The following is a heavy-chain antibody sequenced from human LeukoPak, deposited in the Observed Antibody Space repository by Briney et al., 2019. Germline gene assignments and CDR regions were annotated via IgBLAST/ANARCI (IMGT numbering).Heavy chain of an antibody. CDR1: GYTFTAYY. CDR2: VNPNSGAT. Sequence: GASVKVSCKASGYTFTAYYIHWVRQAPGHGLEWMGWVNPNSGATKYGQKFQGRVTMTRDTSTGTAYMYLSRLRSDDTGVYYCARLYGRSCLDSWGQGSLVTVSS. J-gene: IGHJ4*02. V-gene: IGHV1-2*02. CDR3: ARLYGRSCLDS. D-gene: IGHD6-13*01.